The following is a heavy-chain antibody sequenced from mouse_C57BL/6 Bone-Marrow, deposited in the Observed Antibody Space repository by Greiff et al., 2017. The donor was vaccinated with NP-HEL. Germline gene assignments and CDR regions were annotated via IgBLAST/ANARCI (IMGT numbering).Heavy chain of an antibody. J-gene: IGHJ3*01. CDR1: GYTFTSYW. CDR2: IYPGSGST. D-gene: IGHD2-4*01. CDR3: ARREGYDYDRFSFAY. Sequence: QVHVKQPGAELVKPGASVKMSCKASGYTFTSYWITWVKQRPGQGLEWIGDIYPGSGSTNYNEKFKSKATLTVDTSSSTAYMQLSSLTSEDSAVYYCARREGYDYDRFSFAYWGQGTLVTVSA. V-gene: IGHV1-55*01.